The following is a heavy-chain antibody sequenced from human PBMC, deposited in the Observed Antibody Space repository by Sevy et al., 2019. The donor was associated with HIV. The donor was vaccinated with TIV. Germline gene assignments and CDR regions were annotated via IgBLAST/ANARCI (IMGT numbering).Heavy chain of an antibody. CDR2: ISGSGDST. J-gene: IGHJ4*02. CDR3: RRGDTLDY. CDR1: DFIFSTYA. V-gene: IGHV3-23*01. Sequence: GGSLRLSCAASDFIFSTYAMSWVRQAPGKGLEWISGISGSGDSTYYANSVKGRFTISRDNSKNTLYLQMNSLRADDTALYYCRRGDTLDYWGQGTLVTVSS. D-gene: IGHD5-18*01.